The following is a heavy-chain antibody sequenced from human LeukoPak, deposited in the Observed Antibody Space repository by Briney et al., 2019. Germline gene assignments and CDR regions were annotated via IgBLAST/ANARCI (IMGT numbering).Heavy chain of an antibody. CDR1: GYTFTSYG. Sequence: ASVEVSCKASGYTFTSYGISWVRQAPGQGLEWMGWISAYNGNTNYAQKLQGRVTMTTDTSTSTAYMELRSLRSDDTAVYYCARVATFGGVIANWFDPWGQGTLVTVSS. V-gene: IGHV1-18*01. D-gene: IGHD3-16*02. CDR2: ISAYNGNT. J-gene: IGHJ5*02. CDR3: ARVATFGGVIANWFDP.